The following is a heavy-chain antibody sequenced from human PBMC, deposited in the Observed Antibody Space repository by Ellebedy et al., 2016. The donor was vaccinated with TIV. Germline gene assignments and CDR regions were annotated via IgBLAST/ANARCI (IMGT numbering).Heavy chain of an antibody. Sequence: GGSLRLXXAASGFSFSSFAMSWVRQGPGKGLEWVSSVSGSGAGTYYTDSVRGRFTISRDNSKNTLFLQMDSLRGEDTGVYYCAKGDDYGDYYHYGVDVWGLGTTVTVSS. D-gene: IGHD4-17*01. CDR2: VSGSGAGT. CDR1: GFSFSSFA. CDR3: AKGDDYGDYYHYGVDV. V-gene: IGHV3-23*01. J-gene: IGHJ6*02.